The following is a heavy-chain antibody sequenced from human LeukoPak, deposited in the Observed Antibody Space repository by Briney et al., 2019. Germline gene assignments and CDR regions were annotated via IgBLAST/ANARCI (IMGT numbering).Heavy chain of an antibody. CDR1: GFTFSSYE. D-gene: IGHD4-17*01. CDR2: ISSSGSTI. J-gene: IGHJ4*02. V-gene: IGHV3-48*03. CDR3: ARLSTVTTFDY. Sequence: GGSLRLSCAASGFTFSSYEMNWVRQAPGKGLEWVSYISSSGSTIYYADSVKGRFTISRDNAKNSLYLQMNSLRAEDTAVYYCARLSTVTTFDYWGQGTLVTVSS.